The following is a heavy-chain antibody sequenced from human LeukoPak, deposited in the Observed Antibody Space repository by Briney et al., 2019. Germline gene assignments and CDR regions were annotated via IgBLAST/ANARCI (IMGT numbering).Heavy chain of an antibody. D-gene: IGHD6-13*01. V-gene: IGHV4-59*07. CDR1: SRSISSYY. CDR3: ARVDSSSWYGVFGY. CDR2: IYYSGST. Sequence: PSHTLSLTCTVWSRSISSYYWSWVRRPPGKGREGVGYIYYSGSTNFHPALKSRVTISVDTSKNQFALKLSSVTATDTAVYYCARVDSSSWYGVFGYWGQGTLVTASS. J-gene: IGHJ4*02.